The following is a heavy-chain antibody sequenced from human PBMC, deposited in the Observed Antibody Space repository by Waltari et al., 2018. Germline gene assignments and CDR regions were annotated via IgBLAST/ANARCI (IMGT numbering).Heavy chain of an antibody. CDR1: GFRFSDYW. V-gene: IGHV3-74*01. D-gene: IGHD5-18*01. Sequence: EVQLVEAGGDIVQPGGSLRLSCAASGFRFSDYWMHWVRQVPGKGLGSVSRFNSAGSSISSYDSVKGRFTISRDNSKNMLDLQLNSLRAEDTAVYYCARKGGRGYTYGPFYYDSWGQGTLVTVSS. CDR3: ARKGGRGYTYGPFYYDS. CDR2: FNSAGSSI. J-gene: IGHJ4*02.